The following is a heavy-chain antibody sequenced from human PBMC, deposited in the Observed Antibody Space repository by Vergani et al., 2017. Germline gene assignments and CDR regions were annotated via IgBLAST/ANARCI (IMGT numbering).Heavy chain of an antibody. J-gene: IGHJ4*02. Sequence: QLQLQESGPGLVKPSETLSLTCTVSGGSLSSSSYYWGWIRQPPGKGLEWIGSIYYSGSTYYDPSLKSRVTISVDTSKNQFSLKLSSVTAADTAVYYCARFLTIPLSTFDYWGQGTLVTVSS. CDR1: GGSLSSSSYY. V-gene: IGHV4-39*01. CDR2: IYYSGST. CDR3: ARFLTIPLSTFDY. D-gene: IGHD3-3*01.